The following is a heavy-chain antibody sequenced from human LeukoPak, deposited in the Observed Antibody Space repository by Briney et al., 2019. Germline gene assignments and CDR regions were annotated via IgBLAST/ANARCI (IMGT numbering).Heavy chain of an antibody. CDR3: ARDSSWGQWLASILAY. CDR1: GFTFTDYG. Sequence: VGYLRLSCTTSGFTFTDYGMTWVRQAPAQGLEWVANGHQDGSKEFYVDCVKGRFTISREKCKRTRYLQMSSLRAEDTAVYYCARDSSWGQWLASILAYWGQGTLVTVSS. J-gene: IGHJ4*02. CDR2: GHQDGSKE. V-gene: IGHV3-7*01. D-gene: IGHD6-19*01.